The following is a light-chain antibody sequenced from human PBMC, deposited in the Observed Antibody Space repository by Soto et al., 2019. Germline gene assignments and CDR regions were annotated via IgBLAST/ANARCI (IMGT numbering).Light chain of an antibody. CDR2: AAS. CDR3: QQSYSTLDYT. Sequence: DIQMTQSPSSLSASVGGRVTITCRASQRISNYLNWYQHKPGKAPRLLIYAASSLQSGVPSRFSGSGYGTDFTLTISSLQPEDFATYYCQQSYSTLDYTFGQGTKVEIK. J-gene: IGKJ2*01. CDR1: QRISNY. V-gene: IGKV1-39*01.